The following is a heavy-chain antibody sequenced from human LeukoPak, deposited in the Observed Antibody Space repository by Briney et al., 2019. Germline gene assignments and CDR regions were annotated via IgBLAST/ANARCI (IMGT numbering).Heavy chain of an antibody. D-gene: IGHD2-15*01. J-gene: IGHJ4*02. CDR1: GLTVSSYS. Sequence: GGSLRLSCVASGLTVSSYSMNWVRQAPGMGLEWVSYISSSSSTIYYADSVKGRFTISRDNAKNSLDLQMNSLRDEDTAVYYCARARASGRSGFDYWGQGTLVTVSS. V-gene: IGHV3-48*02. CDR3: ARARASGRSGFDY. CDR2: ISSSSSTI.